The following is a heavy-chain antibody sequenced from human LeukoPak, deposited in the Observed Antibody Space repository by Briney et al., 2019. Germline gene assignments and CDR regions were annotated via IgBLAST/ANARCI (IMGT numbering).Heavy chain of an antibody. CDR1: GFTFSSYS. Sequence: PGGSLRLSCAASGFTFSSYSMNWVRQVPGKGLEWVSSISSSSSYIYYADSVKGRFTISRDNAKNSLYLQMNSLRAEDTAVYYCARDSSSGSYPFDPWGQGTLVTVSS. D-gene: IGHD1-26*01. CDR3: ARDSSSGSYPFDP. V-gene: IGHV3-21*01. CDR2: ISSSSSYI. J-gene: IGHJ5*02.